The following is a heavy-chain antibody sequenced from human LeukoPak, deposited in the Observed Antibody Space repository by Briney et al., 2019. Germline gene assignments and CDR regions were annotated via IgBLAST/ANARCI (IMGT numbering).Heavy chain of an antibody. CDR2: ISSSSSYT. V-gene: IGHV3-11*06. CDR3: ARESRESCAAFDI. CDR1: GFTFSDYY. Sequence: GGSLRLSCAASGFTFSDYYMSWIRQAPGKGLEWVSYISSSSSYTNYADSEKGRFTISRDNAKNSLYLQMNSLRDEDTAAYYCARESRESCAAFDIWGQGTMVTVSS. J-gene: IGHJ3*02.